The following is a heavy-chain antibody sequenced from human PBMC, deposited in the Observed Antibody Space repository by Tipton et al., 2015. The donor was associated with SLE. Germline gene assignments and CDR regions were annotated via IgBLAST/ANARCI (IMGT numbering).Heavy chain of an antibody. J-gene: IGHJ6*02. CDR3: ARDLLPGYYGMDV. D-gene: IGHD1-26*01. V-gene: IGHV3-30*19. CDR1: GFTFSRFG. Sequence: SLRLSCAASGFTFSRFGMHWVRQAPGKGLEWVAVISYDGSNKYYADSVKGRFTISRDNSKNTLYLQMNSLRAEDTAVYYCARDLLPGYYGMDVWGQGTTVTVSS. CDR2: ISYDGSNK.